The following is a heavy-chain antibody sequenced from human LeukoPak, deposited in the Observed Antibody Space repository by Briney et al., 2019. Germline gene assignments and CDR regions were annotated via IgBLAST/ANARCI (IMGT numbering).Heavy chain of an antibody. J-gene: IGHJ5*02. CDR3: ARERPNLAHP. Sequence: GGSLRLSCAASGFIFNRDWMSWVRQAPGKGLEWVSVIYSDGSTYYADSVKGRFTISRDNSKNTLNLQMNSLRAEDTAVYYCARERPNLAHPWGQGTLVTVSS. D-gene: IGHD6-25*01. CDR2: IYSDGST. V-gene: IGHV3-66*01. CDR1: GFIFNRDW.